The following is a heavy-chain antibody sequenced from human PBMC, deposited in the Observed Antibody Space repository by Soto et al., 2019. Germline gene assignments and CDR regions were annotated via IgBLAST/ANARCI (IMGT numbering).Heavy chain of an antibody. Sequence: SGPTLVNPTQTLTLTCTFSGFSLSTSGMCVSWIRQPPGKALEWLALIDWDDDKYYSTSLKTRLTISKDTSKNQVVLTMTNMDPVDTATYYCARIGWFGELPRPYYYGMDVWGQGTTVTVSS. J-gene: IGHJ6*02. CDR1: GFSLSTSGMC. V-gene: IGHV2-70*01. CDR3: ARIGWFGELPRPYYYGMDV. D-gene: IGHD3-10*01. CDR2: IDWDDDK.